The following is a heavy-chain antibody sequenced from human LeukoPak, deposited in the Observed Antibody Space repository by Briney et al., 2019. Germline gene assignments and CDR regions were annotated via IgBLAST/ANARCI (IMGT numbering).Heavy chain of an antibody. CDR1: GFTLSSYG. J-gene: IGHJ4*02. Sequence: GGALSLSRASSGFTLSSYGMHSVRQPAGKGVEGVALISYDGSNKYYADSVKGRFTISRDNSKNTLYLQMNSLRAEDTAVYYCAEDTNYYDTSGPLDYWGQGTLVTVSS. CDR2: ISYDGSNK. CDR3: AEDTNYYDTSGPLDY. D-gene: IGHD3-22*01. V-gene: IGHV3-30*18.